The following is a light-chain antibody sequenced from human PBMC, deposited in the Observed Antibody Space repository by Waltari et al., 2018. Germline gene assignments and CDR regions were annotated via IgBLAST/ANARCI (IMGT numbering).Light chain of an antibody. V-gene: IGKV3-20*01. Sequence: ERATLSCRASQSVDSNYLAWHQQKPAQAPRLLIYGASNRPTGIPDRFSGSGSGTDFTLTIDSLEPEDFAVYYCQQYGTAPWTFGQGTKVEIK. CDR2: GAS. CDR3: QQYGTAPWT. J-gene: IGKJ1*01. CDR1: QSVDSNY.